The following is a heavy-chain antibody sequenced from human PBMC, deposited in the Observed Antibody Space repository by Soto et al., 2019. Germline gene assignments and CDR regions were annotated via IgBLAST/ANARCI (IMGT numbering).Heavy chain of an antibody. J-gene: IGHJ4*02. V-gene: IGHV4-4*02. D-gene: IGHD3-22*01. CDR3: ARAPPLISSGYN. Sequence: QVQLQESGPGLVKPSGTLSLTCAVSGGSISSSNWWSWVRQPPGKGLEWIGEIYHSGSTNYNPSLKSRVXXXVXXSKNQFSLKLSSVPAADTAVYYCARAPPLISSGYNWGQGTLVTVSS. CDR2: IYHSGST. CDR1: GGSISSSNW.